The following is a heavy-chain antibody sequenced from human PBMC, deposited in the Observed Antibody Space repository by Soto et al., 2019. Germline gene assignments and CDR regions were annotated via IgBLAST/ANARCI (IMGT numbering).Heavy chain of an antibody. V-gene: IGHV1-69*13. CDR1: GGTFSSYA. D-gene: IGHD3-10*01. Sequence: SVKVSCKASGGTFSSYAISWVRQAPGQGLEWMGGIIPIFGTANYAQKFQGRVTITADESTSTAYMELSSLGSEDTAVYYCAREGTATMVRGVLGPFDYWGQGTLVTVSS. J-gene: IGHJ4*02. CDR3: AREGTATMVRGVLGPFDY. CDR2: IIPIFGTA.